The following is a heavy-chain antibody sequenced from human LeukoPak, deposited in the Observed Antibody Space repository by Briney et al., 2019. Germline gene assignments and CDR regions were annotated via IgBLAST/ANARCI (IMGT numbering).Heavy chain of an antibody. CDR3: ARDRAWNYFDY. CDR1: GFTLSRHG. J-gene: IGHJ4*02. Sequence: GRPLRLSCALSGFTLSRHGMHGVRQAPGKGLEWVAIISNDGSRKYYAHSVEGRFTISRDNSKNTLYLQMDSLRAEDTAVYYCARDRAWNYFDYWGQGTLVTVSS. CDR2: ISNDGSRK. V-gene: IGHV3-30*03. D-gene: IGHD3-3*01.